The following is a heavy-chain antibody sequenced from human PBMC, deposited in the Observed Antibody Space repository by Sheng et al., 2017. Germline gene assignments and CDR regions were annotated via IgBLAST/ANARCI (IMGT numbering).Heavy chain of an antibody. Sequence: QVQLQESGPGLVKPSETLSLTCTVSGGSISSHYWSWIRQPPGRDWSGLGSIYYSGNANYNPSLKSRVTISVDTSKNQFSLKLTSVTAADTAVYYCARGAGYSDYWGQGTLVTVSS. CDR2: IYYSGNA. V-gene: IGHV4-59*11. CDR3: ARGAGYSDY. D-gene: IGHD6-13*01. CDR1: GGSISSHY. J-gene: IGHJ4*02.